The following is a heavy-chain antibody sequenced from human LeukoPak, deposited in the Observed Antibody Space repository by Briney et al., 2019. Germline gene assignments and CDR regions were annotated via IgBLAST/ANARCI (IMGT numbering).Heavy chain of an antibody. D-gene: IGHD6-6*01. CDR2: MAPKNGNM. CDR3: ARLPFDDVPSGPD. CDR1: GYTFTSYN. J-gene: IGHJ3*01. Sequence: ASVKVSCKASGYTFTSYNINWVRQATGQGLEWMGWMAPKNGNMGYAQKFQGRVTMTRNTSISTAYMELSSLRSEDTAVYYCARLPFDDVPSGPDWGQGTMVTVSS. V-gene: IGHV1-8*01.